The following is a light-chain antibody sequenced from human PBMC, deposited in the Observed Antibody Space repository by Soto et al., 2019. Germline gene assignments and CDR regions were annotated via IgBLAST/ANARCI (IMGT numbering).Light chain of an antibody. CDR2: GAS. J-gene: IGKJ2*01. Sequence: EIVMTQSPATLSVSPGERATLSCRASQSLSTSLAWYQQKPGQAPRLLIYGASTRATGVPARFSGSGSGTEFTLTISILQSEDFAVYYCQQYNDWPPYTFGQGTKLEIK. V-gene: IGKV3-15*01. CDR1: QSLSTS. CDR3: QQYNDWPPYT.